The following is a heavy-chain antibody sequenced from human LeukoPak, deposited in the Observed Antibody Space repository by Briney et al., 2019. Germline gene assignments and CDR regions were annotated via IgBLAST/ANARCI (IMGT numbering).Heavy chain of an antibody. Sequence: GGSLRLSCAASGFTFSDYYMSWIRQAPGKGLEWVSYISSSGSTIYYADSVKGRFTISRDNSKNSLYLQMNSLRAEDTALYYCAKDRAYGYESFDIWGQGTMVTVSS. D-gene: IGHD4-17*01. CDR1: GFTFSDYY. CDR2: ISSSGSTI. V-gene: IGHV3-11*01. CDR3: AKDRAYGYESFDI. J-gene: IGHJ3*02.